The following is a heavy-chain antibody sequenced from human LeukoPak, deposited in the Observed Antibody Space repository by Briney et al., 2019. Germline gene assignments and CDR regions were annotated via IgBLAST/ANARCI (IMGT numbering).Heavy chain of an antibody. CDR3: ARKSLLEWLLYHAFDI. J-gene: IGHJ3*02. CDR2: IYYSGST. Sequence: MSSQTLSLTCTVSGGSISSGGYYWSWIRQHPGKGLEWIGYIYYSGSTYYNPSLKSRVTISVDTSKNQFSLKLSSVTAADTAVYYCARKSLLEWLLYHAFDIWGQGTMVTVSP. D-gene: IGHD3-3*01. CDR1: GGSISSGGYY. V-gene: IGHV4-31*03.